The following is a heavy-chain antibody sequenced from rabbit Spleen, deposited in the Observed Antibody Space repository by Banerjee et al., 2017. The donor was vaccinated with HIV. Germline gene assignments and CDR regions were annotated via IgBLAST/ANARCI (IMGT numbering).Heavy chain of an antibody. D-gene: IGHD1-1*01. J-gene: IGHJ6*01. Sequence: QEQLVESGGGLVKPEGSLKLSFTASGFSFSNNAVMCCVRRAPGKGLEWTACINGITGTAVYANWAKGRSPFSKTSSTTVTLQMPSLTAADTATYFCAGDTSSSFSSYGMDLWGQGTLVTVS. CDR3: AGDTSSSFSSYGMDL. CDR2: INGITGTA. V-gene: IGHV1S45*01. CDR1: GFSFSNNAV.